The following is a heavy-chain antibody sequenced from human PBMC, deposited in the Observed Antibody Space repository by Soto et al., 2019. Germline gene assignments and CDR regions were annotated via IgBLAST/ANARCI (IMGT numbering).Heavy chain of an antibody. J-gene: IGHJ4*02. CDR2: INTYNGNS. D-gene: IGHD2-15*01. CDR3: ARDCTGGSCLCIY. V-gene: IGHV1-18*01. CDR1: GYTLTNYA. Sequence: QVQLVQSAAEVKKPGASVKVSCKASGYTLTNYAISWVRQAPGQGPEWMGWINTYNGNSNYAQKFQGRVTITTDTSTNRGDMELRRLTSDDTPVYYCARDCTGGSCLCIYWGPGTLVTVSS.